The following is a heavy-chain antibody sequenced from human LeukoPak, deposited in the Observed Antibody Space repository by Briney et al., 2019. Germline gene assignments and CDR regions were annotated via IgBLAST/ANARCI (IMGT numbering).Heavy chain of an antibody. CDR1: GGSISSYY. D-gene: IGHD3-22*01. CDR2: IYTSGST. V-gene: IGHV4-4*07. Sequence: SETLSLTCTVSGGSISSYYWSWIRQPAGKGLEWIGRIYTSGSTNYNPSLKSRVTMSVDTSKNQFSLKLSSVTAADTAVYSCARGSGYYYDSSGNYYFDYWGQGTLVTVSS. J-gene: IGHJ4*02. CDR3: ARGSGYYYDSSGNYYFDY.